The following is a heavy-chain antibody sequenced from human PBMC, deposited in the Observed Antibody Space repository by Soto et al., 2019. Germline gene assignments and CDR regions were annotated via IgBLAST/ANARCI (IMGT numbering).Heavy chain of an antibody. V-gene: IGHV6-1*01. D-gene: IGHD2-8*01. Sequence: PSQTLSLTCAISGDSVSSNSAAWNWIRQSPSRGLEWLGRTYYRSRWYNDYAVSVRSRITVSPDTSHNQFSLHLNSVTPEDTAVYYCAREDRFPLNNRCTNGVYYPARFAYSGQGTLVTVSS. CDR3: AREDRFPLNNRCTNGVYYPARFAY. CDR1: GDSVSSNSAA. CDR2: TYYRSRWYN. J-gene: IGHJ4*02.